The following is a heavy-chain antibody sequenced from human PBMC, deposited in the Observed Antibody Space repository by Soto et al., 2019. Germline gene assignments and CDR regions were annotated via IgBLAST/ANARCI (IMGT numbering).Heavy chain of an antibody. D-gene: IGHD2-2*01. Sequence: GGSLRLSWEPSGFTFSNAWMNWVRQGPVKGLEWLGRIKSKVDGGTADYGAATKGRFSISRDDLKNMLYLQMNSLKPDDTAVYYCTTLSYLYYDGMDVWGQGTTVTVSS. CDR3: TTLSYLYYDGMDV. CDR2: IKSKVDGGTA. V-gene: IGHV3-15*01. CDR1: GFTFSNAW. J-gene: IGHJ6*02.